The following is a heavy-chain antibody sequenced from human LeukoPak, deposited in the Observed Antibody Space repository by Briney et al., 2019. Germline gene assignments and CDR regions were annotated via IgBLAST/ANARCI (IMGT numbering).Heavy chain of an antibody. V-gene: IGHV3-30*02. CDR2: IRYDGSNK. J-gene: IGHJ4*02. D-gene: IGHD2-15*01. CDR1: GFTFSSYG. Sequence: GGSLRLSCAASGFTFSSYGMHWVRQAPGKGLEWVAFIRYDGSNKYYADSVKGRFTISRDNSKNTLCLQMNSLRAEDTAVYYCAKDLRVVAATTPGYWGQGTLVTVSS. CDR3: AKDLRVVAATTPGY.